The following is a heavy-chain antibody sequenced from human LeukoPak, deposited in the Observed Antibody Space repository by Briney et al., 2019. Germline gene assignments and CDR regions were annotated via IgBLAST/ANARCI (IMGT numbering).Heavy chain of an antibody. Sequence: PGGSLRLSCAASGFTFSSYWMSWVRQAPGKGLEWVAGIWYDGSNYYYADSVKGRFTISRDNSKNTLYLQMNSLRAEDTGVYYCARDGRALLRDFDYWGQGTLVTVSS. J-gene: IGHJ4*02. CDR1: GFTFSSYW. V-gene: IGHV3-33*08. D-gene: IGHD1-26*01. CDR2: IWYDGSNY. CDR3: ARDGRALLRDFDY.